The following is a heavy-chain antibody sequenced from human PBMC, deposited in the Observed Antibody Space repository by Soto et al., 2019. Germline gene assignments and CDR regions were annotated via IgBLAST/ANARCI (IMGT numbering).Heavy chain of an antibody. CDR2: ISYDGSNK. V-gene: IGHV3-30-3*01. CDR3: ARDFLI. CDR1: GFTFSSYA. Sequence: GGSLRLSCAASGFTFSSYAMHWVRQAPGKGLEWVEVISYDGSNKYYADSAKGRFTISRDNSKNTLYLQMNSLRAEDTAVYYCARDFLIWGQGTMVTV. J-gene: IGHJ3*02.